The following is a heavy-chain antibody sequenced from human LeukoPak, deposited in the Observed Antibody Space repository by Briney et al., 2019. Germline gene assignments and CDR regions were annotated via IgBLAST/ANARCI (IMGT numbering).Heavy chain of an antibody. Sequence: SETLSLTCAVYGGSFSGYYWSWIRQPPGKGLEWIGEINHSGSTNYNPSLKSRVTISVDTSKNRFSLKLSSVTAADTAVYYCARVKSRYYGSGSSRDYWGQGTLVTVSS. J-gene: IGHJ4*02. V-gene: IGHV4-34*01. D-gene: IGHD3-10*01. CDR3: ARVKSRYYGSGSSRDY. CDR2: INHSGST. CDR1: GGSFSGYY.